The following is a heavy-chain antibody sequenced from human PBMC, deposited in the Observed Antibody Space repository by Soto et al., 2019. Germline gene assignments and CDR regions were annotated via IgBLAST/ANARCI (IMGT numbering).Heavy chain of an antibody. J-gene: IGHJ5*02. Sequence: SETLSLTCIVSGGSISSSSYYWGWIRQPPGKGLEWIGSIYYSGSTYYNPSLKSRVTISVDTSKNQFSLKLSSVTAADTAVFHCARHRARNWFDPWGQGTLVTVSS. CDR2: IYYSGST. CDR3: ARHRARNWFDP. V-gene: IGHV4-39*01. CDR1: GGSISSSSYY. D-gene: IGHD6-6*01.